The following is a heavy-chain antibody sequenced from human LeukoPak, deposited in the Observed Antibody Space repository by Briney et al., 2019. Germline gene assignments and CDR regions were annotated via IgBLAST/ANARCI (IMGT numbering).Heavy chain of an antibody. CDR3: ARTRRKSLFDY. CDR1: GGSFSGYY. CDR2: INHSGST. J-gene: IGHJ4*02. V-gene: IGHV4-34*01. Sequence: SETLFLTCAVYGGSFSGYYWSWIRQPPGKGLEWIGEINHSGSTNYNPSLKSRVTISVDTSKNQFSLKLSSVTAADTAVYYCARTRRKSLFDYWGQGTLVTVSS.